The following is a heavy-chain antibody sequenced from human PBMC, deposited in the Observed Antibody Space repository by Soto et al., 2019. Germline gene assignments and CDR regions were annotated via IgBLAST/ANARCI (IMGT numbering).Heavy chain of an antibody. CDR1: GFTFSNYP. CDR2: VSFDGSNK. CDR3: ARLPGPLVSVLYIYPMDARETPSYVDV. D-gene: IGHD2-8*01. Sequence: QMQLVQSGGGVVQPGRSLRLSCAASGFTFSNYPMHWVRHAPGKGLEWVAVVSFDGSNKYYRDSVKGRFTISKDNGKNTLYLQMNDLRHEDTVVYYCARLPGPLVSVLYIYPMDARETPSYVDVWGQRTSVIVSS. V-gene: IGHV3-30*03. J-gene: IGHJ6*02.